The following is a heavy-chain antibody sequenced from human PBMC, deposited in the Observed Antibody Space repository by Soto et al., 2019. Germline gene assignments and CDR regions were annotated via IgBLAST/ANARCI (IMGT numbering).Heavy chain of an antibody. Sequence: SETLSLTCTVSGGSISSGGYYWSWIRQHPGKGLEWIGYIYYSGSTYYNPSLKSRVTISVDTSKNQFSLKLSSVTAADTAVYYCARDRDDSYYYYGMDVWGQGTTVTVSS. J-gene: IGHJ6*02. CDR2: IYYSGST. CDR3: ARDRDDSYYYYGMDV. V-gene: IGHV4-31*03. CDR1: GGSISSGGYY.